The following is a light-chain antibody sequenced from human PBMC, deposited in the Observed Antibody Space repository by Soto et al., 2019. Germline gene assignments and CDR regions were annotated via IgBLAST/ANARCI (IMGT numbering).Light chain of an antibody. CDR2: AAS. CDR3: LQDANFPRT. CDR1: QNISNR. J-gene: IGKJ1*01. Sequence: DIPRTQCPFKLTPSPADRATIICRASQNISNRLAWYQQKPGKAPKLLIYAASTLETGVPSRFSGSRSGTEFTLTISSLRPEDFATYYCLQDANFPRTFGQGTKVDIK. V-gene: IGKV1-5*02.